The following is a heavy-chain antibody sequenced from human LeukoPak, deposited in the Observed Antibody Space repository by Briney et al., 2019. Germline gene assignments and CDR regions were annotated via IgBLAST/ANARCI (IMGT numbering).Heavy chain of an antibody. CDR2: FDPEDGET. J-gene: IGHJ4*02. CDR3: ASIWSHFLRPPYFAY. Sequence: ASVKVSCKVSGYTLTELSMHWVRQAPGKGLEWMGGFDPEDGETIYAQKFQGRVTMTEDTSTDAAYMELSSLRSEDTAVYYCASIWSHFLRPPYFAYWGQGTLVTVSS. V-gene: IGHV1-24*01. CDR1: GYTLTELS. D-gene: IGHD2/OR15-2a*01.